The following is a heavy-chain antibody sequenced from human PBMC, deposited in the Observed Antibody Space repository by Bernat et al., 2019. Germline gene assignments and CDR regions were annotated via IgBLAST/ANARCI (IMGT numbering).Heavy chain of an antibody. Sequence: EVQLVESGGGLVKPGGSLRLSCAASGFTFSNAWMSWVRQAPGKGLEWVGRIKSKTDGGTTDYAAPVKGRFTISSDDSKNTLYLQMNSLKTEDTAVYYCTTEDDFWSGFAFDIWGQGTMVTVSS. J-gene: IGHJ3*02. CDR2: IKSKTDGGTT. D-gene: IGHD3-3*01. CDR3: TTEDDFWSGFAFDI. CDR1: GFTFSNAW. V-gene: IGHV3-15*01.